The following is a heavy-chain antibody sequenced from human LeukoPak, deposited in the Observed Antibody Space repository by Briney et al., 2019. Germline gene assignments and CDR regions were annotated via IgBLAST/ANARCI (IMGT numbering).Heavy chain of an antibody. CDR2: IYSSGST. CDR1: GGSLSGSY. Sequence: SETLSLTCPVSGGSLSGSYWSWIRQPPGAGLEWIGYIYSSGSTNYNPALKSRVTISVDTSKNQFPLKLKSVTTADTAVYYCARIFTDSGSYYSEYWGQGTLVTVSS. CDR3: ARIFTDSGSYYSEY. J-gene: IGHJ4*02. V-gene: IGHV4-59*01. D-gene: IGHD3-22*01.